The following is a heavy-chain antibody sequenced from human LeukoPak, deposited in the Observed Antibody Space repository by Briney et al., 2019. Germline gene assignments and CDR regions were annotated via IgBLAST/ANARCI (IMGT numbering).Heavy chain of an antibody. V-gene: IGHV4-59*12. CDR3: ARSPRIAAAGTGWFDP. Sequence: PSETLSLTCSVSGGSISSYYWSWIRQPPGKGLEWIAYIYDSGSTSYNPSLQSRVTISVDTSKNQFSLKLSSVTAADTAVYYCARSPRIAAAGTGWFDPWGQGTLVTVSS. CDR2: IYDSGST. J-gene: IGHJ5*02. CDR1: GGSISSYY. D-gene: IGHD6-13*01.